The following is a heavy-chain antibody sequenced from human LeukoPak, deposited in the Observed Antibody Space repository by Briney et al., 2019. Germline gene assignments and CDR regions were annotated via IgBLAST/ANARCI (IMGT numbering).Heavy chain of an antibody. V-gene: IGHV3-48*04. J-gene: IGHJ4*02. D-gene: IGHD3-22*01. CDR1: GFTFSSYT. CDR2: ISSSGSTI. CDR3: ARDLYYDSSGYSGY. Sequence: PGGSLRLSCAASGFTFSSYTMSWVRQAPGKGLEWVSYISSSGSTIYYADSVKGRFTISRDNAKNSLYLQMNSLRAEDTAVYYCARDLYYDSSGYSGYWGQGTLVTVSS.